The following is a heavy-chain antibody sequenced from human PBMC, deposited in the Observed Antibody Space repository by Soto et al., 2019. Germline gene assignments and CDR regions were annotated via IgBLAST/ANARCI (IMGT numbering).Heavy chain of an antibody. CDR1: GGSISSYY. V-gene: IGHV4-59*01. CDR2: IYYSGST. J-gene: IGHJ2*01. CDR3: ARRRSIEAAGTVYWYFDL. D-gene: IGHD6-13*01. Sequence: SETLSLTCTVSGGSISSYYWSWIRQPPGKGLEWIGYIYYSGSTNYNPSLKSRVTISVDTSKNQFSLKLSSVTAADTAVYYCARRRSIEAAGTVYWYFDLWGRGTLVSVSS.